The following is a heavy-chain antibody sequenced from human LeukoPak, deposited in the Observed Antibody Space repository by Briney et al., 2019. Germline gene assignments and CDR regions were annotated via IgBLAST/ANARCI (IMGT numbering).Heavy chain of an antibody. CDR3: ARELSDTLTGYYDGLDY. CDR2: IKPNSGGT. CDR1: GYTFTGYY. V-gene: IGHV1-2*02. D-gene: IGHD3-9*01. Sequence: ASVKASCKASGYTFTGYYMHWVRQAPGQGLEWMGWIKPNSGGTNYAQKFQGRVTMTRDTSISTAYMDLSRLRSDDTAVYYCARELSDTLTGYYDGLDYWGQGTLVTVSS. J-gene: IGHJ4*02.